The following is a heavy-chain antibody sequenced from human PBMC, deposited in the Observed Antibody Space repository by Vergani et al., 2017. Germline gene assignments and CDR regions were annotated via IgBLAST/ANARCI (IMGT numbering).Heavy chain of an antibody. D-gene: IGHD2-15*01. Sequence: QVRLQESGPGLVKPSETLSLICTVSGVSITTYYWSWVRQPPGKGLEWLGYIYYSGSTYYNPSLESRVTMSVDTSKSQFSLKLSSATAADTAVYCCTRHWAVVAANNWFDPWGQGTLVTVSS. J-gene: IGHJ5*02. CDR2: IYYSGST. CDR1: GVSITTYY. V-gene: IGHV4-59*04. CDR3: TRHWAVVAANNWFDP.